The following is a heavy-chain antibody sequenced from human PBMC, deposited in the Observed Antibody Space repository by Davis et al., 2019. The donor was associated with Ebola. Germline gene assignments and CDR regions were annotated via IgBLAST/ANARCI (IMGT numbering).Heavy chain of an antibody. CDR1: GFTFSSYS. J-gene: IGHJ6*02. CDR3: ARATVVVVAATYYYYYDMDV. V-gene: IGHV3-21*01. Sequence: PGGSLRLSCAASGFTFSSYSMNWVRQAPGKGLEWVSSISSSTSYIFYADSVKGRFTISRDNSKNSLYLQMNSLRAEDTAVYYCARATVVVVAATYYYYYDMDVWGQGTTVTVSS. D-gene: IGHD2-15*01. CDR2: ISSSTSYI.